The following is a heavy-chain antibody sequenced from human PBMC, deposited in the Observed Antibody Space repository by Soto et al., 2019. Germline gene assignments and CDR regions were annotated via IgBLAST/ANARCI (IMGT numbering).Heavy chain of an antibody. CDR3: ARTNRDYSNFGGGLDY. V-gene: IGHV4-39*01. CDR1: GGSISSSSYY. J-gene: IGHJ4*02. Sequence: PSETLSLTCTVSGGSISSSSYYWGWIRQPPGKGLEWIGSIYYSGSTYYNPSLKSRVTISVDTSKNQFSLKLSSVTAADTAVYYCARTNRDYSNFGGGLDYWGQGTLVTVSS. D-gene: IGHD4-4*01. CDR2: IYYSGST.